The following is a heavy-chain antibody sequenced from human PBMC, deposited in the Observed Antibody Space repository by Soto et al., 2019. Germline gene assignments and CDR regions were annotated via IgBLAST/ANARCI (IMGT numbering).Heavy chain of an antibody. D-gene: IGHD3-3*01. CDR1: GFTFSMFA. CDR3: AKEGAWRLNYYYYYMDV. V-gene: IGHV3-23*01. J-gene: IGHJ6*03. CDR2: ISGSGERT. Sequence: EVQLLESGGGLVQPGGSLRLSCAASGFTFSMFAMTWVRQAPGKGLEWVSAISGSGERTYYADSVKGRFTISRDNSKNTLSLQMINLRAEDTAVYLCAKEGAWRLNYYYYYMDVWGKGTTVTVSS.